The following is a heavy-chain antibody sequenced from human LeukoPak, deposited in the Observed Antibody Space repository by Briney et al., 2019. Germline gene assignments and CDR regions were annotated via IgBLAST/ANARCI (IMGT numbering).Heavy chain of an antibody. CDR2: IKLGGNEE. Sequence: GGSLRLSCAASGFTFRSNWMSWVRQAPGKGLEWVASIKLGGNEEYYVDSVKGRFTISRDDAKNSLYLQMNSLGAGDTAVYYCARVESQAFDYWGQGTLVTVSS. CDR1: GFTFRSNW. CDR3: ARVESQAFDY. J-gene: IGHJ4*02. V-gene: IGHV3-7*03.